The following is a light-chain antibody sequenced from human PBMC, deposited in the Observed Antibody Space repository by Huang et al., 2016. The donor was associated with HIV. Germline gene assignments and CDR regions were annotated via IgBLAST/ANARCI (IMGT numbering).Light chain of an antibody. CDR3: QQYKSFPWT. V-gene: IGKV1-5*03. CDR2: EAS. CDR1: QSVSTW. Sequence: DIQMTQSSSTLSASVGDTVTIACRASQSVSTWLAWYQQQAGRAPNLLIYEASTLESGVPSRCSGGGSGTDFTLTISSLQPDDFATYYCQQYKSFPWTFGQGTKVEV. J-gene: IGKJ1*01.